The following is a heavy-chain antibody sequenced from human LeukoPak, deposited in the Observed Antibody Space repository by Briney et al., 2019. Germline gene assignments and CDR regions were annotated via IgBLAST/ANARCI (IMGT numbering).Heavy chain of an antibody. CDR2: INTNTGNP. V-gene: IGHV7-4-1*02. J-gene: IGHJ4*02. CDR1: GYTFTRYE. Sequence: ASVKVSCKASGYTFTRYEMNRVRQAPGQGLEWMGWINTNTGNPTYAQDFSGRFVFSLDTSVNTAYLQISSLKAEDTAVYYCARVDTSNWSLFDYWGQGTLVTVSS. CDR3: ARVDTSNWSLFDY. D-gene: IGHD6-13*01.